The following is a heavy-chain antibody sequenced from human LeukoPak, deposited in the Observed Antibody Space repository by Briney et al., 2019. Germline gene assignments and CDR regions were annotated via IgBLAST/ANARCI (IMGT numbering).Heavy chain of an antibody. J-gene: IGHJ5*02. CDR3: ATVTLAGGSSSIRFDP. D-gene: IGHD6-6*01. Sequence: ASVEVSCKVSGYTLTELSMHWVRQAPGKGLEWMGGFDPEDGETIYAQKFQGRVTMTEDTSTDTAYMELSSLRSEDTAVYYCATVTLAGGSSSIRFDPWGQGTLVTVSS. CDR1: GYTLTELS. CDR2: FDPEDGET. V-gene: IGHV1-24*01.